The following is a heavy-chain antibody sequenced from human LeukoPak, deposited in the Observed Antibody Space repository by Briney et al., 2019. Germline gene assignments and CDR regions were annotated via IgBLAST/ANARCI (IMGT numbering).Heavy chain of an antibody. CDR2: ISWNSGSI. Sequence: PGGSLRLSCAASGFNFNDYAMHWVRQAPGKSLEWVSGISWNSGSIGYADSVKGRFTISRDNAKNSLYLQMNSLRAEDTALYYCAKASGYSSGWLYYWGQGTLVTVSS. CDR1: GFNFNDYA. CDR3: AKASGYSSGWLYY. D-gene: IGHD6-19*01. V-gene: IGHV3-9*01. J-gene: IGHJ4*02.